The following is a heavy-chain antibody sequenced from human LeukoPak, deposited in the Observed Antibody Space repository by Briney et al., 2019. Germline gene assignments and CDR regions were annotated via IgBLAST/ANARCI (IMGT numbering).Heavy chain of an antibody. CDR2: ISDSGSAR. CDR3: ARVLMVRGVIINAPFDY. J-gene: IGHJ4*02. D-gene: IGHD3-10*01. CDR1: GFTFSDYY. V-gene: IGHV3-11*01. Sequence: NPGGSLRLSCASSGFTFSDYYMSWIRQAPGKGLEWVSYISDSGSARYNADSVKGRFTISRDNAKNSLYLQMNSLRAEDTAVYYCARVLMVRGVIINAPFDYWGQGTLVTVSS.